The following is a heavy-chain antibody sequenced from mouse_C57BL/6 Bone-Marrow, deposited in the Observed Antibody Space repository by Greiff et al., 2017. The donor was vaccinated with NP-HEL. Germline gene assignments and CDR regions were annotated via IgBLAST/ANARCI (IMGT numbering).Heavy chain of an antibody. Sequence: VQLKQSGAELVRPGASVKLSCTASGFNIKDDYMHWVKQRPEQGLEWIGWIDPENGDTEYASKFQGKATITADTSSNTAYLQLSSLTSEDTAVYYCTTIYYDYDGAFAYWGQGTLVTVSA. J-gene: IGHJ3*01. CDR3: TTIYYDYDGAFAY. V-gene: IGHV14-4*01. CDR1: GFNIKDDY. CDR2: IDPENGDT. D-gene: IGHD2-4*01.